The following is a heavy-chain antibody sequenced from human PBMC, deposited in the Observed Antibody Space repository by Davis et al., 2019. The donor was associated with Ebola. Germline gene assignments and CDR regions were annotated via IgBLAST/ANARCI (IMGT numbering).Heavy chain of an antibody. Sequence: GGSLRLSCAASGFTFFSYSMNWVRQAPGKGLEWVSYIRSSSSSILYADSVKGRFTISRDNAKNSLYLQMNSLRDEDTAVYYCARGRDGYNSLFYYYYGMDVWGQGTTVTVSS. CDR2: IRSSSSSI. D-gene: IGHD5-24*01. V-gene: IGHV3-48*02. CDR3: ARGRDGYNSLFYYYYGMDV. CDR1: GFTFFSYS. J-gene: IGHJ6*02.